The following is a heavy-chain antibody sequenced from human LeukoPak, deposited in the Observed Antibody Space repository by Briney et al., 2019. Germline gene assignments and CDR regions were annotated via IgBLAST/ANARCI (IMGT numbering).Heavy chain of an antibody. J-gene: IGHJ4*02. D-gene: IGHD3-22*01. CDR2: ISGDGGTT. V-gene: IGHV3-43*02. CDR1: GFTFDGYA. Sequence: GGSLRLSCAASGFTFDGYAMHWVRQTPGKGLEWVSLISGDGGTTYYADSVKGRFAISRDNSKTSLYLQMNSLRAEDTALYFCGKTVGDYYDSSGYYWGYDYWGQGTLVTVSS. CDR3: GKTVGDYYDSSGYYWGYDY.